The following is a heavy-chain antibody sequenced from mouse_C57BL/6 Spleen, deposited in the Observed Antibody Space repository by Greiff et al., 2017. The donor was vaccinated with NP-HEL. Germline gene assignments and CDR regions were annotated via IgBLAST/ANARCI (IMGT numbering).Heavy chain of an antibody. CDR1: GFTFSDYY. V-gene: IGHV5-16*01. D-gene: IGHD3-2*02. CDR3: AREAQATGYAMDY. Sequence: EVQRVESEGGLVQPGSSMKLSCTASGFTFSDYYMAWVRQVPEKGLEWVANINYDGSSTYYLDSLKSRFIISRDNAKNILYLQMSSLKSEDTATYYCAREAQATGYAMDYWGQGTSVTVSS. J-gene: IGHJ4*01. CDR2: INYDGSST.